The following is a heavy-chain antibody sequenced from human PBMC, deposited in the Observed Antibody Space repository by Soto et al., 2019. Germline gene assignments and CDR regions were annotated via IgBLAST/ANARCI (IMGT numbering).Heavy chain of an antibody. D-gene: IGHD1-26*01. CDR3: ARGGGSPDY. V-gene: IGHV4-59*08. J-gene: IGHJ4*02. Sequence: QVQLQESGPGLVKPSETLSLTCTVSGGSISSYYWSWIRQPPGKGLEWSGYSYYSGSSNNNPSLKSPVTISVDTSKNQFSLKLSSVTAADTAVYYCARGGGSPDYWGQGTLVTVSS. CDR2: SYYSGSS. CDR1: GGSISSYY.